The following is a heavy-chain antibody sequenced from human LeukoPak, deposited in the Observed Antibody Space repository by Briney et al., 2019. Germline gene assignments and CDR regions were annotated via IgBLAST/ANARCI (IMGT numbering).Heavy chain of an antibody. D-gene: IGHD3-10*01. CDR2: ISHSGST. J-gene: IGHJ4*02. CDR3: AGGYYGSGSYYKGNYFDY. CDR1: RYSISSGYN. V-gene: IGHV4-38-2*01. Sequence: SETLSLTCAVSRYSISSGYNWGWIRQSPGKGLEWIGSISHSGSTYYNPSLKSRVTISVDTSKNEFSLNLSSVTAADTAVYYCAGGYYGSGSYYKGNYFDYWGRGTLVTVSS.